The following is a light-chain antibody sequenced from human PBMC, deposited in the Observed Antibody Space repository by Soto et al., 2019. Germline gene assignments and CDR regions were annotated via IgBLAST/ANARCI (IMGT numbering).Light chain of an antibody. J-gene: IGLJ2*01. CDR2: EVS. CDR1: SSDVGGYNY. Sequence: ALTQPPSASGSPGQSVTISCTGTSSDVGGYNYVSWYQQHPGKAPKLMIYEVSKRPSGVPDRFSGSKSGNTASLTVSGLQAEDEADYYCSSYAGSTVVFGGGTKLTVL. V-gene: IGLV2-8*01. CDR3: SSYAGSTVV.